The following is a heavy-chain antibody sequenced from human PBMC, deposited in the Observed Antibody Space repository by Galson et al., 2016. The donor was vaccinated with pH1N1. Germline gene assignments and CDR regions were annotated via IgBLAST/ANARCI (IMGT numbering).Heavy chain of an antibody. CDR3: AKGYGSVIFSELEY. D-gene: IGHD3-10*01. V-gene: IGHV3-23*01. CDR1: GFTFSSNA. CDR2: ISGSGDST. J-gene: IGHJ4*02. Sequence: SLRLSCAASGFTFSSNALSWVRQAPGKGLEWVSGISGSGDSTYYADSVKGRFTVSRDNSKNTLYLKMSSLRVEDKAAYYCAKGYGSVIFSELEYWGQGTLVTVSS.